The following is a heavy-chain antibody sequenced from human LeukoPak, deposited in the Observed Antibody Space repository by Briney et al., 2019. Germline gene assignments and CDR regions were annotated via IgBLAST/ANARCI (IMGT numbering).Heavy chain of an antibody. CDR1: GFTINNYG. Sequence: GKSLRFSCAASGFTINNYGMHWVRQAPGKGLEWVAVISYDGRNKHYPDSVKGRFTISRDISTDTLWLQMDSLRTEDTAVYYCAKGPLRGTAAAIDYWGQGTLVTVSS. CDR2: ISYDGRNK. V-gene: IGHV3-30*18. D-gene: IGHD2-2*01. J-gene: IGHJ4*02. CDR3: AKGPLRGTAAAIDY.